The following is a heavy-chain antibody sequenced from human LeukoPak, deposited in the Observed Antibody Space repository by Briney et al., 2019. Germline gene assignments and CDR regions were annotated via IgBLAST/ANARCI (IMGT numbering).Heavy chain of an antibody. CDR1: GFTFSSYS. CDR2: ISDDSNYI. D-gene: IGHD2-21*01. V-gene: IGHV3-21*01. CDR3: ANHLACGNTYCPPFDS. Sequence: PGGSLRLSCAASGFTFSSYSMSWVRQAPGKGLEWVSSISDDSNYIYYADSVKGRFTISRDNAKNSLYLQMNSLRVEDTAVYYCANHLACGNTYCPPFDSWGQGTLVTVSS. J-gene: IGHJ4*02.